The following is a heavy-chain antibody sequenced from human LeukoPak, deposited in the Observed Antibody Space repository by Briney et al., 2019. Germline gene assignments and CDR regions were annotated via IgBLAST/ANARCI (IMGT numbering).Heavy chain of an antibody. CDR2: IYYSGST. CDR1: GGSISSYY. Sequence: SETLSLTCTVSGGSISSYYWSWIRQPPGKGLEWIGYIYYSGSTNYNPSLKSRVTISVDTSKNQFSLKLSSVTAADTAVYHCARDDYGGYFDYWGQGTLVTVSS. V-gene: IGHV4-59*01. CDR3: ARDDYGGYFDY. J-gene: IGHJ4*02. D-gene: IGHD4-23*01.